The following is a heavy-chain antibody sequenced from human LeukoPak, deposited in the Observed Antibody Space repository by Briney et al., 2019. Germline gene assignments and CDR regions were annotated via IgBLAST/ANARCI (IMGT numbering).Heavy chain of an antibody. V-gene: IGHV3-7*01. D-gene: IGHD3-10*01. CDR3: ARVTYYFASGSLAIYYFDY. J-gene: IGHJ4*02. CDR2: IGQDGSGK. CDR1: GFTFSNYW. Sequence: PGGSLRLSCVASGFTFSNYWMSWVRQAPGKGLEWVANIGQDGSGKYYVDSVKGRFTISRDNAKNSLYLQMNSLRGEDTAVYYCARVTYYFASGSLAIYYFDYWGQGTLVTVSS.